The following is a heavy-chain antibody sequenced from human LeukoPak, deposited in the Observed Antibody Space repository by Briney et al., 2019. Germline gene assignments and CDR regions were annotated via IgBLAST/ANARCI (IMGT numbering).Heavy chain of an antibody. V-gene: IGHV3-7*01. J-gene: IGHJ3*02. Sequence: GGSLRLSCAASRFIISTYWMTWVRQAPGKGLEWVANIRQDGSEKHYVDSVKGRFTISRDNAKNSLYLQMNSLRAEDTAVYYCARDLSPEYDSSSYYDALDIWGQGTVVTVSS. CDR1: RFIISTYW. CDR3: ARDLSPEYDSSSYYDALDI. D-gene: IGHD3-22*01. CDR2: IRQDGSEK.